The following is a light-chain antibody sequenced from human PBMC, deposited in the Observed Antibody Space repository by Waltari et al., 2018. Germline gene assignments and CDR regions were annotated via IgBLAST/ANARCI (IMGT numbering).Light chain of an antibody. J-gene: IGKJ2*01. CDR1: QSLTKRY. Sequence: EVVLTQSPGTLSLSPGETATLSSRASQSLTKRYLDWYQPKPGQAPRLRIYGASSRAAGIPDRFSGSGSGTDFSLTINRLEPDDSAVYYCQQYGSSILYTFGQGTKLEIK. CDR3: QQYGSSILYT. CDR2: GAS. V-gene: IGKV3-20*01.